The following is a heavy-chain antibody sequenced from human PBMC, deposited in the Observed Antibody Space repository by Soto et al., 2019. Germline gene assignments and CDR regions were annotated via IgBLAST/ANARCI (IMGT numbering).Heavy chain of an antibody. Sequence: SVKVSCKASGGTFGSDAITCVRQAPGQGLEWVGRIIPIFGTTNYAQNLQGRVTISADKSTLTSYMELHSLTSDDTALYYCARDRTDSGYYTNWLDPWGQGTQVTVSS. CDR2: IIPIFGTT. CDR3: ARDRTDSGYYTNWLDP. V-gene: IGHV1-69*06. J-gene: IGHJ5*02. CDR1: GGTFGSDA. D-gene: IGHD3-22*01.